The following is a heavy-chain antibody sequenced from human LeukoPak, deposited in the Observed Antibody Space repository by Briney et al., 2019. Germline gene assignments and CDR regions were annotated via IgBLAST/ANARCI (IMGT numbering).Heavy chain of an antibody. Sequence: GRSLRLSCAASGFTFSSYAMHWVRQAPGKGLEWVAVISYDGSNKYYADSVKGRFTISRDNSKNTLYLQMNSLRAEDTAVYYCARDGEYSSYYYYYYMDVWGKGTTVTVSS. J-gene: IGHJ6*03. CDR2: ISYDGSNK. CDR1: GFTFSSYA. CDR3: ARDGEYSSYYYYYYMDV. D-gene: IGHD6-6*01. V-gene: IGHV3-30-3*01.